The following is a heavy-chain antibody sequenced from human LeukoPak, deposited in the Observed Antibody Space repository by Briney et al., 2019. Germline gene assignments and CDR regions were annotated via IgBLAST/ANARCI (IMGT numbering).Heavy chain of an antibody. D-gene: IGHD6-13*01. CDR2: IYYSGIT. CDR1: GGSISSYY. CDR3: ARHGSSWYHVDY. Sequence: PSETLSLTCTVSGGSISSYYWSWIRQPPGKGLEWIGFIYYSGITNYNPSLKSRVTISVDTSKNQFSLKLSSVTAADTAVYYCARHGSSWYHVDYWGQGTLVTVSS. J-gene: IGHJ4*02. V-gene: IGHV4-59*08.